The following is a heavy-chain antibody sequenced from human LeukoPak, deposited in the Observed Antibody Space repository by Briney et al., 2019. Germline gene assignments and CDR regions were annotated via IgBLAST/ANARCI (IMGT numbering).Heavy chain of an antibody. Sequence: SETLSLTCTVSGYSMSSGYYWGWTGQPPGYGLDWIGSIYHSGSTYYNPSLKSRVTISVDTSKNQFSLKLSSETAADPAVYYCARVAEETIFGVVIIGRWFEPWRQGTLVTVSS. CDR1: GYSMSSGYY. J-gene: IGHJ5*02. D-gene: IGHD3-3*01. CDR2: IYHSGST. V-gene: IGHV4-38-2*02. CDR3: ARVAEETIFGVVIIGRWFEP.